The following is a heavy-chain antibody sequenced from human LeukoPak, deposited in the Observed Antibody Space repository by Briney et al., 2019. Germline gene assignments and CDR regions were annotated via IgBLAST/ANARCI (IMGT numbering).Heavy chain of an antibody. CDR1: GFTFSSYS. Sequence: PGGSLRLSCAASGFTFSSYSMSWVRQAPGKGLEWVSSISDSSFYIYYADSVEGRFTISRDNAKNSLYLQMNSLRAEDTAVYYCARDSRFGESLDYWGQGTLVTVSS. V-gene: IGHV3-21*01. D-gene: IGHD3-10*02. CDR2: ISDSSFYI. J-gene: IGHJ4*02. CDR3: ARDSRFGESLDY.